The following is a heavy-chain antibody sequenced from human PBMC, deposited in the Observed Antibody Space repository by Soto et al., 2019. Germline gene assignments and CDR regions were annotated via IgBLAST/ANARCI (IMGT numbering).Heavy chain of an antibody. CDR1: GFTFSNYG. J-gene: IGHJ4*02. Sequence: EVQLVESGGGLVQPGGSLRLSCAGSGFTFSNYGMHWVRQAPGKGLEWVSRIDHDGTTDYADSVRGRFTISRDNAENTLYLQMNSLRPEDTAVYYCVRDSHGDYWGQGTLVTVSS. V-gene: IGHV3-74*01. CDR3: VRDSHGDY. CDR2: IDHDGTT.